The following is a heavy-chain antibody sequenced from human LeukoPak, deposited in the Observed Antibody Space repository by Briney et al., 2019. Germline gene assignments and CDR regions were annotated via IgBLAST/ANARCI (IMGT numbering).Heavy chain of an antibody. Sequence: GESPQTSCQGSGYSFTSYWIGWVRQMPGKGLEWMGIIYPGDSDTRYSPSFQGQVTISADKSISTAYLQWSSLKASDTAMYYCARQPGYSSRSNLFDPWGQGTLVTDSS. CDR3: ARQPGYSSRSNLFDP. V-gene: IGHV5-51*01. D-gene: IGHD6-13*01. CDR1: GYSFTSYW. J-gene: IGHJ5*02. CDR2: IYPGDSDT.